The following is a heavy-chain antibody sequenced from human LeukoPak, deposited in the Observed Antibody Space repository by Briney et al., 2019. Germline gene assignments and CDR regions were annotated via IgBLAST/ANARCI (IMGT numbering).Heavy chain of an antibody. CDR3: ARDQGSYFLY. V-gene: IGHV1-69*04. J-gene: IGHJ4*02. D-gene: IGHD3-10*01. CDR1: GGTFSSYA. CDR2: IIPILGIA. Sequence: ASVTVSCKASGGTFSSYAISWVRQAPGQGLEWMGRIIPILGIANYAQKFQGRVTITADKSTSTAYMELSSLRSEDTAVYYCARDQGSYFLYWGQGTLVTVSS.